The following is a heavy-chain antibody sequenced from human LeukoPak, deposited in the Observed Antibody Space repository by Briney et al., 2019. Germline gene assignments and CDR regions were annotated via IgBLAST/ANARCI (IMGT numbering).Heavy chain of an antibody. Sequence: EASVKVSCKASGGTFSSYAISWVRQAPGQGLEWMGGIIPIFGTANYAQKFQGRVTITTDESTSTAYMELSSLRSEDTAVYYCARGDFWSGYYGGFDPWGQGTLVTVSS. J-gene: IGHJ5*02. D-gene: IGHD3-3*01. V-gene: IGHV1-69*05. CDR3: ARGDFWSGYYGGFDP. CDR2: IIPIFGTA. CDR1: GGTFSSYA.